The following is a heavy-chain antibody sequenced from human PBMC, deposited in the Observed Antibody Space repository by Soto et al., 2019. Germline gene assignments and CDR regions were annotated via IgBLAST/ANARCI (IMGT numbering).Heavy chain of an antibody. CDR1: GGSISSVGYS. D-gene: IGHD2-2*01. CDR2: MYHSGST. CDR3: ARHVPYCSDTSHCAYGMDV. V-gene: IGHV4-30-2*01. J-gene: IGHJ6*02. Sequence: SETLSLTCAVSGGSISSVGYSWSWIRQPPGKGLEWIGYMYHSGSTYYNPPLKSRVTISIDRSKNQFSLKLSSVTAADTAVYYCARHVPYCSDTSHCAYGMDVWGQGTTVTVSS.